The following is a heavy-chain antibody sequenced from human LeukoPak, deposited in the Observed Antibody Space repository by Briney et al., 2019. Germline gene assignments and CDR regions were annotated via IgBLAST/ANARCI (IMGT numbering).Heavy chain of an antibody. CDR2: IYPGDSDT. J-gene: IGHJ4*02. CDR3: ARRLRYYDSSGYKYYFDY. V-gene: IGHV5-51*01. Sequence: GESLKISCKGSGYSFTSYWIGWVRQVPGKGLEWMGIIYPGDSDTRYSPSFQGQVTISADKSIGTAYLQWSSLKASDTAMYYCARRLRYYDSSGYKYYFDYWGQGTLVTVSS. D-gene: IGHD3-22*01. CDR1: GYSFTSYW.